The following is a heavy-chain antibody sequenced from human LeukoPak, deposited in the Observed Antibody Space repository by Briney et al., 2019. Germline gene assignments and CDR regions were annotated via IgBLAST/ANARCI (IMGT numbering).Heavy chain of an antibody. CDR2: INNSGGTT. V-gene: IGHV3-23*01. Sequence: PGGSLRLSCATSGFTFSSYTMTWVRQAPGKGLEWVAIINNSGGTTYYVDSVKGRFTVSRDNSKNTLYLQMDTLRAEDTAVYYCTSQTCSGSRRFYSDHWGQGTLVTVSS. CDR3: TSQTCSGSRRFYSDH. CDR1: GFTFSSYT. D-gene: IGHD1-26*01. J-gene: IGHJ4*02.